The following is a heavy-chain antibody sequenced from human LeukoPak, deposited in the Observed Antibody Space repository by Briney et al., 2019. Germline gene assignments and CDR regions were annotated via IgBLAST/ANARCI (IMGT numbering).Heavy chain of an antibody. V-gene: IGHV3-21*01. CDR1: GFTFSTYS. CDR3: ARDPGVAAALYYFDY. CDR2: ISSSSSYI. D-gene: IGHD6-13*01. J-gene: IGHJ4*02. Sequence: GGSLRLSCAASGFTFSTYSINWVRQAPGKGLEWVSSISSSSSYISYADSLKGRFTISRDNAKNSLYLQMNSLRAEDTAVYYCARDPGVAAALYYFDYWGQGALVTVSS.